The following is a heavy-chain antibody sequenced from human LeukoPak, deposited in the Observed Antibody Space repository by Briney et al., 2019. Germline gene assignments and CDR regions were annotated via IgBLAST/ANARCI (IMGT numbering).Heavy chain of an antibody. J-gene: IGHJ4*02. V-gene: IGHV4-59*01. CDR3: ARDRAAGTLDI. Sequence: SETLSHTCTVSSGSITGYYWAWIRQPPGKGLEWIGYIQYSGTTEYNPSLASRASISVDTAKDQFSLNLRSVTAADTAVYYCARDRAAGTLDIWGQGTLVTVSS. CDR2: IQYSGTT. D-gene: IGHD6-13*01. CDR1: SGSITGYY.